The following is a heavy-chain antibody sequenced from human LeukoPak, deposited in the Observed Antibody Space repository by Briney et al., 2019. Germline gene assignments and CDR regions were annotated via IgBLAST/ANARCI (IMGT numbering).Heavy chain of an antibody. Sequence: SETLSLTCAVSGYSISSGYYWGWIRQPPGKGLEWIGSIYHSGSTYYNPSLKSRVTISVDTSKNHFSLKLSSVTAADTAVYYCARLAGFGARGPNPDINYYYYYMDVWGKGTTVTVSS. CDR1: GYSISSGYY. V-gene: IGHV4-38-2*01. CDR3: ARLAGFGARGPNPDINYYYYYMDV. CDR2: IYHSGST. J-gene: IGHJ6*03. D-gene: IGHD3-10*01.